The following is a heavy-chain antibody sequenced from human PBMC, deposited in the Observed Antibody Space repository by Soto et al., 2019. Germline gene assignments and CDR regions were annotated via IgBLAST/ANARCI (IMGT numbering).Heavy chain of an antibody. D-gene: IGHD3-3*01. J-gene: IGHJ4*02. V-gene: IGHV3-23*01. CDR2: ISGSGGST. CDR1: GFTFSSYA. CDR3: AKTVYYDFWSGPSRFDY. Sequence: EVQLLESGGGLVQPGGSLRLSCAASGFTFSSYAMSWVRQAPGKGLEWVSAISGSGGSTYYADSVKGRFTISRDKSKNTLYLQMNSLRAEDTAVYYCAKTVYYDFWSGPSRFDYWGQGALVTVSS.